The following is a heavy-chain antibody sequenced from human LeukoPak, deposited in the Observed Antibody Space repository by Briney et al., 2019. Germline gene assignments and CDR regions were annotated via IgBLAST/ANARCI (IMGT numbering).Heavy chain of an antibody. Sequence: GGSLRLSCTASGFTFGDYAMSWVRQAPGKGLEWVGFIRSKAYGGTTEYAASVKGRFTISRDDSKSIAYLQMNSLKTEDTAVYYCTRESRLRRYFDWSDGPIDYWGQGTLVTVSS. CDR1: GFTFGDYA. J-gene: IGHJ4*02. CDR2: IRSKAYGGTT. D-gene: IGHD3-9*01. CDR3: TRESRLRRYFDWSDGPIDY. V-gene: IGHV3-49*04.